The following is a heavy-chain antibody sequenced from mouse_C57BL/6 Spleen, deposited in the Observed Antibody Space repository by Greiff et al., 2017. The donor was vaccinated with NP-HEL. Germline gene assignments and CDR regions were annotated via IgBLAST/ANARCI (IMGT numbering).Heavy chain of an antibody. CDR1: GFNIKDYY. D-gene: IGHD4-1*01. Sequence: EVQLQQSGAELVQPGASVTLSCTASGFNIKDYYMHWVQQRTEQGLEWIGRIEPEDGETKYAQKCESKAIITADTSSNAADLQLSSLTSEDTAVYYCLTGTGDWGKGTTLTVA. CDR3: LTGTGD. CDR2: IEPEDGET. J-gene: IGHJ2*01. V-gene: IGHV14-2*01.